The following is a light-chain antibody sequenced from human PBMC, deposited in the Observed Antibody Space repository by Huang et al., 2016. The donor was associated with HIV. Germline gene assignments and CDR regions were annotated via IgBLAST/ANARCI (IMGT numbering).Light chain of an antibody. V-gene: IGKV2-28*01. CDR3: MQARNTPPWT. Sequence: DIVVTQSPLSLTVTPGEPASISCRSSQSLLHSNGRNYLDWYVQTPRQSPQLLSFLGATRASGVPCRLSCRGAGTEFTLKISRVEAEDVGVYYCMQARNTPPWTFGQGTKVEI. J-gene: IGKJ1*01. CDR1: QSLLHSNGRNY. CDR2: LGA.